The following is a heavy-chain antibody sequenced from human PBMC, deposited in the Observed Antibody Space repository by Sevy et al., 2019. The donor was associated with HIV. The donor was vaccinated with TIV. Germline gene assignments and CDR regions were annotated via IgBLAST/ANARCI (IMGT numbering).Heavy chain of an antibody. Sequence: GGSLRLSCAASGFTFNVYDMNWVRQAPGKGLEWVSHITSSNSARYYADSVKGRFTISRDNAKNSLYLQMNGLRDEDKAVYYCATNTNYYDNSGRTPPHFQHWGQGTLVTVSS. CDR1: GFTFNVYD. CDR2: ITSSNSAR. J-gene: IGHJ1*01. CDR3: ATNTNYYDNSGRTPPHFQH. V-gene: IGHV3-48*02. D-gene: IGHD3-22*01.